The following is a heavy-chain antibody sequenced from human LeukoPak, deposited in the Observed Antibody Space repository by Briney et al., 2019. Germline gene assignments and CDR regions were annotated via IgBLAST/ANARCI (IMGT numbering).Heavy chain of an antibody. CDR2: ISPILGIA. CDR3: VGITAMFDY. CDR1: GGTFSSYA. Sequence: SVKVSCKASGGTFSSYAISWVRQAPGQGLEWRGRISPILGIANYAQKFQGRVTITADKSTSTAYMELSSLRSEDTAVYYCVGITAMFDYWGQGTLVTVSS. D-gene: IGHD5-18*01. J-gene: IGHJ4*02. V-gene: IGHV1-69*04.